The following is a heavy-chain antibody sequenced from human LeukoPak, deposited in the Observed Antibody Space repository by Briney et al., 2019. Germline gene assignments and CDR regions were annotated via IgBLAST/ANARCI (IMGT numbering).Heavy chain of an antibody. CDR2: IGSSSSPI. J-gene: IGHJ3*02. CDR3: ARDHHRRHYDSQARDTFDI. V-gene: IGHV3-48*01. Sequence: PGGSLRLSCAASGFTFSSYSMNWVRQAPGKGLEWVSYIGSSSSPIYCADSVKGRFTISRDNAKNSLYLHMNSLRAEDTAVYYCARDHHRRHYDSQARDTFDIWGQGTMVTVSS. CDR1: GFTFSSYS. D-gene: IGHD3-22*01.